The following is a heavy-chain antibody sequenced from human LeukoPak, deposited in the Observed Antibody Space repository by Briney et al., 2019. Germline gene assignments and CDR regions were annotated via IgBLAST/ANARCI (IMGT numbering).Heavy chain of an antibody. Sequence: GGSLRLSCAASGFTFSSYAMSWVRQAPGKGLEWVSAISGSGGSTYYADSVKGRFTISRDNAKNSLYLQMNSLRAEDTAVYYCARGRVPAAIRYYYYYYMDVWGKGTTVTVSS. V-gene: IGHV3-23*01. CDR3: ARGRVPAAIRYYYYYYMDV. CDR2: ISGSGGST. J-gene: IGHJ6*03. CDR1: GFTFSSYA. D-gene: IGHD2-2*01.